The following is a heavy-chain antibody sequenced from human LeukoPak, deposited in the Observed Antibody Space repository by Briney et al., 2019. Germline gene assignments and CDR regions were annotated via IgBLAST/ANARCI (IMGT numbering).Heavy chain of an antibody. CDR1: GFTFRNCA. V-gene: IGHV3-23*01. CDR3: AKHVSGSLFYFDY. Sequence: QTGGSLRLSCAASGFTFRNCAMSWVRQAPGKGLEWVSGISGTGYNTYYADSVKGRFTISRDNSKNTLYLQTNSLGAEDTAVYYCAKHVSGSLFYFDYWGQRTLVTVSS. D-gene: IGHD3-10*01. CDR2: ISGTGYNT. J-gene: IGHJ4*02.